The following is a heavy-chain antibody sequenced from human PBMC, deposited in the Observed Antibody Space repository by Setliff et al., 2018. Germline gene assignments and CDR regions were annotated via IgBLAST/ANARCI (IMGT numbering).Heavy chain of an antibody. CDR3: ARDLGHGGDSDY. CDR2: IGHTGSI. D-gene: IGHD2-21*02. CDR1: GYSISSGYI. V-gene: IGHV4-38-2*02. J-gene: IGHJ4*02. Sequence: SETLSLTCTVSGYSISSGYIWGWIRQPPGKGLEWVGNIGHTGSIKYNPSLKSRLTISRDTSKNQVSLKLNSVTATDTAVYYCARDLGHGGDSDYWGQGILVTVSS.